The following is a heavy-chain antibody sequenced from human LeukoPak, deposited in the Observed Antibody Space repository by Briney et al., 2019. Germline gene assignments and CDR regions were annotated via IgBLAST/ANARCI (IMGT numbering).Heavy chain of an antibody. Sequence: GGSLRLSCAASGFTFSSYGMHWVRQAPGKGLEWVAVIWYDGSNKYYADSVKGRFTISRDNSKNTLYLQMNSLRAEDTAVYYCAKGAAGGYYYYYMDVWGKGTMVTVSS. CDR1: GFTFSSYG. CDR2: IWYDGSNK. D-gene: IGHD2-15*01. J-gene: IGHJ6*03. CDR3: AKGAAGGYYYYYMDV. V-gene: IGHV3-33*06.